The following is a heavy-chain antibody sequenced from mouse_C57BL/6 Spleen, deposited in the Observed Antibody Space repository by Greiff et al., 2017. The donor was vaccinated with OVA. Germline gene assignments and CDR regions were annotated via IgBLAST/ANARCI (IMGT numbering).Heavy chain of an antibody. V-gene: IGHV14-4*01. CDR2: IDPENGDT. Sequence: VQLQQPGAELVRPGASVKLSCTASGFNIKDDYMHWVKQRPEQGLEWIGWIDPENGDTEYASKFQGKATITVDTSYNTAYLQLSSLTSEDTADYYCTGQAWFAYWGQGTLVTVSA. CDR1: GFNIKDDY. CDR3: TGQAWFAY. D-gene: IGHD3-3*01. J-gene: IGHJ3*01.